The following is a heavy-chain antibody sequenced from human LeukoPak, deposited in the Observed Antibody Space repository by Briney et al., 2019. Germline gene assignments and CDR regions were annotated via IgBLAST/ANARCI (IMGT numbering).Heavy chain of an antibody. CDR1: GGSFSGYY. D-gene: IGHD2-2*01. CDR3: ARSTRGYFDY. CDR2: IDHSGST. Sequence: SETLSLTCAVYGGSFSGYYWSWIRQPPGKGLEWIGEIDHSGSTNYNPSLKSRVTISVDTSKNQFSLKLSSVTAADTAVYYCARSTRGYFDYWGQGTLVTVSS. V-gene: IGHV4-34*01. J-gene: IGHJ4*02.